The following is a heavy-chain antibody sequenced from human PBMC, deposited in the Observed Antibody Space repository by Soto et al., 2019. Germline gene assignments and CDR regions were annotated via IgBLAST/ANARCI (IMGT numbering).Heavy chain of an antibody. Sequence: PSQTLSLTCAISGDSVSSNSAAWNWIRQSPSRGLEWLGRTYYRSKWYNDYAVSVKSRITINPDTSKNQFSLRLNSVTPEDTAVYYCARGYSRSPDESYYFDYWGQGTLVTVSS. J-gene: IGHJ4*02. D-gene: IGHD6-13*01. V-gene: IGHV6-1*01. CDR2: TYYRSKWYN. CDR1: GDSVSSNSAA. CDR3: ARGYSRSPDESYYFDY.